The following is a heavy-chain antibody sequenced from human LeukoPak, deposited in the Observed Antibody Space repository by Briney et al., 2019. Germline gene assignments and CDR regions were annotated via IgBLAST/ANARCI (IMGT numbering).Heavy chain of an antibody. D-gene: IGHD6-13*01. CDR1: GFTFSSYS. V-gene: IGHV3-21*01. CDR3: ARAISYGSSCHY. J-gene: IGHJ4*02. Sequence: PGGSLRLSCAASGFTFSSYSMNWVRQAPGKGLEWVSSISSSSSYIYHADSVKGRFTISRDNAKNSLYLQMNSLRAEDTAVYYCARAISYGSSCHYWGQGTLVTVSS. CDR2: ISSSSSYI.